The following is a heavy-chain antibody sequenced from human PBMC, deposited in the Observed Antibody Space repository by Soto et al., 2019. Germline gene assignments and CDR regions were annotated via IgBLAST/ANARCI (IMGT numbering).Heavy chain of an antibody. CDR3: ARPNWNEFYYFDY. CDR2: ISSSGSTI. CDR1: GFTLSEYY. J-gene: IGHJ4*02. Sequence: GWSLRLSLAASGFTLSEYYMSWIRQAPGKGLEWVSYISSSGSTIYYADSVKGRFTISRDNAKNSLYLQMNSLRDEGTAVYYCARPNWNEFYYFDYWGQGTLVTVSS. V-gene: IGHV3-11*01. D-gene: IGHD1-1*01.